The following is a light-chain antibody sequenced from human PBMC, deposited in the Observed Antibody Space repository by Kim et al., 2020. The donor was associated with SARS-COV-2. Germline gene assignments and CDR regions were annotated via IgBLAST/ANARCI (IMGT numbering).Light chain of an antibody. Sequence: VSPGQTASITCSGDKLGDKYACWYQQKPGQSPVLVIYRDSKRPSGIPERFSGSNSGNTATLTISGTQAMDEADYYCQAWDSSTVVFGGGTKLTVL. CDR1: KLGDKY. J-gene: IGLJ2*01. CDR2: RDS. CDR3: QAWDSSTVV. V-gene: IGLV3-1*01.